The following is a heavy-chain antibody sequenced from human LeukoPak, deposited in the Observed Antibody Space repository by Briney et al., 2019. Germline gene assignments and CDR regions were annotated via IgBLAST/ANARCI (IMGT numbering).Heavy chain of an antibody. D-gene: IGHD6-19*01. J-gene: IGHJ3*01. CDR3: ATQIYSSGRFAF. CDR2: FDPEDGET. CDR1: GYTLTELS. V-gene: IGHV1-24*01. Sequence: ASVKVSCKVSGYTLTELSMHWVRQAPGKGLEWMGGFDPEDGETIYAQKFQGRVTMTEDTSTDTAYMELSSQRSEDTAVYYCATQIYSSGRFAFWGQGTMVTVSS.